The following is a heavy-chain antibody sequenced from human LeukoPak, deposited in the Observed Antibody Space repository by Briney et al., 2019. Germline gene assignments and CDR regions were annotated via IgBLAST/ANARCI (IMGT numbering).Heavy chain of an antibody. V-gene: IGHV3-66*01. CDR3: ARDGSGRTEPNYFDY. CDR2: IYSGGRT. D-gene: IGHD6-19*01. CDR1: GFTVSSNY. J-gene: IGHJ4*02. Sequence: PGGSLRLSCAASGFTVSSNYMSWVRQAPGKGLEWVSVIYSGGRTYYADSVKGRFTTSRDNSKNTLYLQMNSLRAEDTAVYYCARDGSGRTEPNYFDYWGQGTLVTVSS.